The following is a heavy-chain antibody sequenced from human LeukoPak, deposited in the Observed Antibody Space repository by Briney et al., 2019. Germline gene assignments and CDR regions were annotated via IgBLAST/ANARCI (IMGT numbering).Heavy chain of an antibody. CDR2: ISSSTMTI. D-gene: IGHD5-24*01. V-gene: IGHV3-11*04. CDR1: GFTFSDYY. Sequence: GGSLRLSCAASGFTFSDYYMSWIRQAPGKGLEWISYISSSTMTIHYADSVKGRFTISRDNAKNSLLLQMNSLRAEDSAVYYCARVGDDYNEYVDYWGQGTLVTVSS. CDR3: ARVGDDYNEYVDY. J-gene: IGHJ4*02.